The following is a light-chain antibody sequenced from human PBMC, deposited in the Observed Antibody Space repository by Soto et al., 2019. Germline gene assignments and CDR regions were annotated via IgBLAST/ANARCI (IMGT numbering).Light chain of an antibody. CDR1: SSDVGGYNY. CDR3: CSNAGSHYYV. J-gene: IGLJ1*01. Sequence: SDLTRAASASRSPGQSVTITKTGTSSDVGGYNYVSWYQQHPGKAPKLLIYEVTKRPSGVPDRFSGSKSGNTASLTVSGLQADDEAEYYCCSNAGSHYYVFGTGTKVTVL. V-gene: IGLV2-8*02. CDR2: EVT.